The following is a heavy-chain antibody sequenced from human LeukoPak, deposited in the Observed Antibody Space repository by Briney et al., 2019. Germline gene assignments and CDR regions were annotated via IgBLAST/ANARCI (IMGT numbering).Heavy chain of an antibody. CDR2: IYYSGST. CDR3: ARGIGGSYSYYYYYMDV. CDR1: GGSISSYY. Sequence: SETLSLTCTVSGGSISSYYWSWIRQSPGKGLEWIGYIYYSGSTNFNPSLKSRVTISVDTSKNQFSLKLSSVTAADTAVYYCARGIGGSYSYYYYYMDVWGKGTTVTISS. J-gene: IGHJ6*03. D-gene: IGHD1-26*01. V-gene: IGHV4-59*01.